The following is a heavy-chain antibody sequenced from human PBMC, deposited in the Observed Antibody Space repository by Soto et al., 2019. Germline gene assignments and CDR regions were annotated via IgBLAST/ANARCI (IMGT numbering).Heavy chain of an antibody. CDR1: GGTFSSYA. D-gene: IGHD3-10*01. CDR2: IIPIFGTA. V-gene: IGHV1-69*13. J-gene: IGHJ4*02. Sequence: GASVKVSCKASGGTFSSYAISWVRQAPGQGLEWMGGIIPIFGTANYAQKFQGRVTITADESTSTAYMELSSLRSEDTAVYYCARSGSSGPYGSGSYSKDFDYWGQGTLVTVSS. CDR3: ARSGSSGPYGSGSYSKDFDY.